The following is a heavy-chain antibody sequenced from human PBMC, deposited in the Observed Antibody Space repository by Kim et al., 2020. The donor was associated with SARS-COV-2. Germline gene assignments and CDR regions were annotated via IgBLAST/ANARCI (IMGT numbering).Heavy chain of an antibody. CDR1: GYSFTSYW. Sequence: GESLKISCKGSGYSFTSYWIGWVRQMPGKGLEWMGIIYPGDSDTRYSPSFQGQVTISADKSISTAYLQWSSLKASDTAMYYCARHPTLGSSGWYTGKPYRVAHADYWGQGTLVTVSS. V-gene: IGHV5-51*01. CDR3: ARHPTLGSSGWYTGKPYRVAHADY. D-gene: IGHD6-19*01. CDR2: IYPGDSDT. J-gene: IGHJ4*02.